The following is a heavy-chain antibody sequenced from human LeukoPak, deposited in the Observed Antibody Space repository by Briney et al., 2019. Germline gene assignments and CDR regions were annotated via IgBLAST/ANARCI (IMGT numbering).Heavy chain of an antibody. Sequence: ASVKVSCKASGYTFTGYYMHWVRQAPGQGLEWMGWINPNSGGTNYAQKLQGRVTMTRDTSISTAYMELSRLRSDDTAVYYCARGYDDFWSGYYSPHYYFDYWGQGTLVTVSS. D-gene: IGHD3-3*01. CDR3: ARGYDDFWSGYYSPHYYFDY. J-gene: IGHJ4*02. CDR1: GYTFTGYY. V-gene: IGHV1-2*02. CDR2: INPNSGGT.